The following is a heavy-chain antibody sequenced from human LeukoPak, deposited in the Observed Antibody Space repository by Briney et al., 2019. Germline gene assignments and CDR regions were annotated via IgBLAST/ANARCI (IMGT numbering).Heavy chain of an antibody. J-gene: IGHJ4*02. Sequence: GGSLRLSCAASGFTFSGYTMNWVRQAPGKGLEWVSSISSGSSYIYYADSVKGRFTISRDNAKNSLYLQMTSLRAEDTAIYYCAKGRGGYSGYNDYWGQGTLVTVSS. CDR2: ISSGSSYI. D-gene: IGHD5-12*01. V-gene: IGHV3-21*04. CDR3: AKGRGGYSGYNDY. CDR1: GFTFSGYT.